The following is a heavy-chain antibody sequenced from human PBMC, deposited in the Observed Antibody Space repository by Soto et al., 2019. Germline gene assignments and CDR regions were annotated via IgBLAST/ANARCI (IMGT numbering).Heavy chain of an antibody. J-gene: IGHJ4*02. CDR3: ASGGGYCSGGSCD. CDR2: IIPILGIA. CDR1: GGTFSSYT. Sequence: QVQLVQSGAEVKKPGSSVKVSCKASGGTFSSYTISWVRQAPGQGLEWMGRIIPILGIANYAQKFQGRVTITADKSTCTAYMELSSLRSEDTAVYYCASGGGYCSGGSCDWGQGTLVTVSS. V-gene: IGHV1-69*02. D-gene: IGHD2-15*01.